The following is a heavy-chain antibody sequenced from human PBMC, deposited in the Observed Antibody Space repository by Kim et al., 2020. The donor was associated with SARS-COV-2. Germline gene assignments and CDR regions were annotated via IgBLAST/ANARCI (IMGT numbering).Heavy chain of an antibody. D-gene: IGHD2-2*01. CDR2: INTNTGNP. Sequence: ASVKVSCKASGYTFTSYAMNWVRQAPGQGLEWMGWINTNTGNPTYAQGFTGRFVFSLDTSVSTAYLQISSLKAEDTAVYYCARDGGGGYCSSTSCYGVNWFDPWGQGTLVTVSS. CDR1: GYTFTSYA. CDR3: ARDGGGGYCSSTSCYGVNWFDP. J-gene: IGHJ5*02. V-gene: IGHV7-4-1*02.